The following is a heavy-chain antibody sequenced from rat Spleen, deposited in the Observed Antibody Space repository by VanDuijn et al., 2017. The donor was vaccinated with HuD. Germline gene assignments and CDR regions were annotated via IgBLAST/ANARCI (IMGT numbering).Heavy chain of an antibody. V-gene: IGHV5-31*01. D-gene: IGHD1-2*01. CDR1: GFTFNNYW. CDR3: ARRGSYVHLWFAY. Sequence: EVQLVESGGGLVQPGRSLKLSCVASGFTFNNYWMTWIRQAPGKGLEWVASITNTGGSTYYRDPEKGRFTISRDNAKSTLYLQMESLRSEDTATYYCARRGSYVHLWFAYWGQGTLVTVSS. J-gene: IGHJ3*01. CDR2: ITNTGGST.